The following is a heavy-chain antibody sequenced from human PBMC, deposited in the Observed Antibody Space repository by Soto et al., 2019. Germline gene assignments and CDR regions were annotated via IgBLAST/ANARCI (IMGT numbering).Heavy chain of an antibody. D-gene: IGHD3-22*01. CDR2: ITSSGNTI. V-gene: IGHV3-48*03. Sequence: PGGSLRLSCAASGFTFSSYDMNWVRQAPGKGLEWVSYITSSGNTIYYADSVKGRFTISRDNAKNSLYLQMNSLRAEDTAVYYCARDSSGYYRSFDYWGQGTLVTVSS. CDR3: ARDSSGYYRSFDY. J-gene: IGHJ4*02. CDR1: GFTFSSYD.